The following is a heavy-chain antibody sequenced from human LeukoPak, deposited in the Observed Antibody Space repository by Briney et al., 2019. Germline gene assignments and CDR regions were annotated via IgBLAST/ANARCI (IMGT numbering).Heavy chain of an antibody. CDR1: GGTFSSYA. CDR2: IIPIFGTA. J-gene: IGHJ4*02. D-gene: IGHD1-20*01. Sequence: GASVKVSCKASGGTFSSYAISWVRQAPGQGLEWMGGIIPIFGTANYAQKFQGRVTITADEPTSTAYMELSSLRSEDTAVYYCARVTGVYNWNQDFDYWGQGTLVTVSS. V-gene: IGHV1-69*01. CDR3: ARVTGVYNWNQDFDY.